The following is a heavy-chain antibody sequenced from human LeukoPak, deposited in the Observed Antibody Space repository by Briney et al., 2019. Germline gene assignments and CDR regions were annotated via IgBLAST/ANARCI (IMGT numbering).Heavy chain of an antibody. J-gene: IGHJ4*02. V-gene: IGHV3-33*01. D-gene: IGHD1-26*01. Sequence: GGSLRLSCATSGFTFSSYGIHWVRQAPGKGVEWVAVVSNDGRNEYYADSVQGRFPISRDNSKNTVYLQMNSLRAEDTAVYYCARDSASTPLDYWGQGTLVTVSS. CDR2: VSNDGRNE. CDR1: GFTFSSYG. CDR3: ARDSASTPLDY.